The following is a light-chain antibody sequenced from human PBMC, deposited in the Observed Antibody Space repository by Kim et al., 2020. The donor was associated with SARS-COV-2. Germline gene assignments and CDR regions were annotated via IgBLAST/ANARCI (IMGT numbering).Light chain of an antibody. V-gene: IGKV3-20*01. CDR1: KSRTVSN. Sequence: PAAGATAARAARKSRTVSNISWYQQKPGQHPRRLIYGAASRATGSTERCSGSGAGREGSITTSSREQEDVVVDYCQQQYNNRERTFGGGTKVDIK. CDR3: QQQYNNRERT. CDR2: GAA. J-gene: IGKJ4*02.